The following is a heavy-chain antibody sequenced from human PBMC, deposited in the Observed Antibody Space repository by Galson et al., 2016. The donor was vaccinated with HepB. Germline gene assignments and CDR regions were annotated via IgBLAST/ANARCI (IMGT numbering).Heavy chain of an antibody. J-gene: IGHJ4*02. CDR3: ARVWSSNYYYDF. D-gene: IGHD3-3*01. CDR2: INHSGTT. CDR1: GGSFTNYS. Sequence: SETLSLTCAVNGGSFTNYSWGWIRQTPEKGLEWIGEINHSGTTYYNPSLKSRLTISVDTSKRQFSLTLNSVTAADTATYYCARVWSSNYYYDFGGQGTLVTVSS. V-gene: IGHV4-34*01.